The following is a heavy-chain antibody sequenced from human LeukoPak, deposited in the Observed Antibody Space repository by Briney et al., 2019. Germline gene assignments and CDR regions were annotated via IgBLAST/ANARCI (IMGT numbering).Heavy chain of an antibody. CDR2: IYHSGST. D-gene: IGHD3-10*01. J-gene: IGHJ5*02. Sequence: SETLSLTCAVSGGSISSGGYSWSWIRQPPGKGPEWIGYIYHSGSTYYNPSLKSRVTISVDRSKNQFSLKLTSVTAADTAVYYCARGITMASNWFDPWGQGTLVTVSS. V-gene: IGHV4-30-2*01. CDR1: GGSISSGGYS. CDR3: ARGITMASNWFDP.